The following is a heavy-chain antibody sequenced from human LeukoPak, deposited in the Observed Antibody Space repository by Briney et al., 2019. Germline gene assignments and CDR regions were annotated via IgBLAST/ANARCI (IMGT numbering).Heavy chain of an antibody. CDR3: ARVPNLTPYGMDV. CDR1: GGSISSYY. Sequence: SETLSLTCTVSGGSISSYYWSWIRQPPGKGLEWIGYIYYSGSTNYNPSLKSRVTISVDTSKNQFSLKLSSVTAADTAVYYCARVPNLTPYGMDVWGQGTTVTVSS. J-gene: IGHJ6*02. CDR2: IYYSGST. D-gene: IGHD3-9*01. V-gene: IGHV4-59*01.